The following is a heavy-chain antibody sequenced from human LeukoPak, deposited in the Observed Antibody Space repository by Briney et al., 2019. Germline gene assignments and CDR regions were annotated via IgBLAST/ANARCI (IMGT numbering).Heavy chain of an antibody. J-gene: IGHJ2*01. D-gene: IGHD4-17*01. CDR3: TRRGYGDYVSYWYFDL. Sequence: PGGSLRLSCAASGFTFTGSAMHWVRQASGKGLEWAGRIRGKAYSYATAYAASVKGRFTISRDDSKNTTYLQMNSLKTEDTAVYYCTRRGYGDYVSYWYFDLWGRGTLVTVSS. CDR1: GFTFTGSA. V-gene: IGHV3-73*01. CDR2: IRGKAYSYAT.